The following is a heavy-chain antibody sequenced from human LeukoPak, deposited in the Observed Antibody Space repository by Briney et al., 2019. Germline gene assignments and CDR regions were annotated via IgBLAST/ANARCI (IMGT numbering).Heavy chain of an antibody. D-gene: IGHD3-22*01. J-gene: IGHJ3*02. CDR1: GFTVSSNY. CDR3: AKEGMVITPLDAFDI. V-gene: IGHV3-23*01. Sequence: GGSLRLSCAASGFTVSSNYMSWVRQAPGKGLEWVSAISGSGGSTYYADSVKGRFTISRDNSKNTLYLQMNSLRAEDTAVYYCAKEGMVITPLDAFDIWGQGTMVTVSS. CDR2: ISGSGGST.